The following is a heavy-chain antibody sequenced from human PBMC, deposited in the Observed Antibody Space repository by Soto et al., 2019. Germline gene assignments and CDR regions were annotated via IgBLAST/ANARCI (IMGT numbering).Heavy chain of an antibody. V-gene: IGHV4-34*10. CDR1: GGSFRGYF. Sequence: SETLSLTCAVYGGSFRGYFWSWIRQPPGKGLEWIGEINHSGITSYSPSLGSRVTTSVDTPKNQFSLRLRSVTAADTAIYYCARDMHAGFTHYFDPWGQGTLGTVSS. J-gene: IGHJ5*02. CDR2: INHSGIT. CDR3: ARDMHAGFTHYFDP. D-gene: IGHD1-26*01.